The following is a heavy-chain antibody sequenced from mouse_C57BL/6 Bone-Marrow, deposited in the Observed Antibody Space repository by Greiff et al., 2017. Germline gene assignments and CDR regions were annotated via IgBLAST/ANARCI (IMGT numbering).Heavy chain of an antibody. D-gene: IGHD1-1*01. CDR1: GYTFTDYE. J-gene: IGHJ2*01. CDR2: IGPETGGT. CDR3: TERGEITTVVAEGDFDY. Sequence: QVQLQQSGAELVRPGASVTLSCKASGYTFTDYEMHWVKQTPVHGLEWIGAIGPETGGTAYKQKFKGKAILTADKSSSTAYMELRSLTSEDSAVYYCTERGEITTVVAEGDFDYWGQGTTLTVSS. V-gene: IGHV1-15*01.